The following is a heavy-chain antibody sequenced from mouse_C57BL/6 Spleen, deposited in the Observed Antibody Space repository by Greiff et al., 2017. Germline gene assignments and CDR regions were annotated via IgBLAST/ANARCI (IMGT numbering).Heavy chain of an antibody. V-gene: IGHV1-82*01. J-gene: IGHJ3*01. D-gene: IGHD2-1*01. CDR2: IYPGDGDT. CDR1: GYAFSSSW. Sequence: QVQLQQSGPELVKPGASVKISCKASGYAFSSSWMNWVKQRPGKGLEWIGRIYPGDGDTNYNGKFKGKATLTADKSSSTAYMQLSSLTSDDSAVYFCARGGNPAWFAYWGQGTLVTVSA. CDR3: ARGGNPAWFAY.